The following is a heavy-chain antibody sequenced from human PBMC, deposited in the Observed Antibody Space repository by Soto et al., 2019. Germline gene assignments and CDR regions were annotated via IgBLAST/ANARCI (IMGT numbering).Heavy chain of an antibody. CDR2: ISGSGATT. Sequence: VQLLESGGGLVQPGGSLRLSCAASGFTFDTYAISWVRQAPGRGLEWVSAISGSGATTYYADAVKGRFTVSRDNSKNTLYLHIGSLRVDDTAIYYCATGTASYDLESRGQGAQVTVSS. CDR3: ATGTASYDLES. CDR1: GFTFDTYA. V-gene: IGHV3-23*01. J-gene: IGHJ4*02. D-gene: IGHD5-12*01.